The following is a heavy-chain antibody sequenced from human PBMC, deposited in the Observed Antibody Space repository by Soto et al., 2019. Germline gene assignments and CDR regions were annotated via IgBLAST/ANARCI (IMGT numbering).Heavy chain of an antibody. D-gene: IGHD4-17*01. V-gene: IGHV4-34*01. CDR3: ARTDGPQNNWFDP. Sequence: PSETLSLTCAVYGGSFSGYYWSWIRQPPGKGLEWIGEINHSGSTNYNPSLKSRVTISVDTSKNQFSLKLSSLTAADTAVCYCARTDGPQNNWFDPWGQGTLVTVSS. CDR2: INHSGST. J-gene: IGHJ5*02. CDR1: GGSFSGYY.